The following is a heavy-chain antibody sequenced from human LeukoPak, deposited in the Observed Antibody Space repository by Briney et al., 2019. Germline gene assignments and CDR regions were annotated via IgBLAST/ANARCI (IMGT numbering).Heavy chain of an antibody. J-gene: IGHJ6*03. CDR2: INPNSGGT. V-gene: IGHV1-2*02. CDR1: GYTFTGYY. D-gene: IGHD6-13*01. CDR3: ARDGYSSSWYPQTYNYYMDV. Sequence: ASVKVSCKASGYTFTGYYMHWVRQAPGQGLEWMGWINPNSGGTNYAQKFQGRVTMTRDTSISTAYMELSRLRSDDTAVYYCARDGYSSSWYPQTYNYYMDVWGKGTTVTVSS.